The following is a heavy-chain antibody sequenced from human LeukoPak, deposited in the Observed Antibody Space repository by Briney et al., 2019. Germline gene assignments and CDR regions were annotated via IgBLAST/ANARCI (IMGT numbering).Heavy chain of an antibody. CDR2: ISGSGGST. CDR1: GFTFSSYG. D-gene: IGHD6-13*01. J-gene: IGHJ1*01. Sequence: GGSLRLSCAASGFTFSSYGMSWVRQAPGKGLEWVSAISGSGGSTYYADSVKGRFTISRDNSKNTLYLQMNSLRAEDTAVYYCXXXSRSSSCPFCFQHWGQGTLVTVSS. CDR3: XXXSRSSSCPFCFQH. V-gene: IGHV3-23*01.